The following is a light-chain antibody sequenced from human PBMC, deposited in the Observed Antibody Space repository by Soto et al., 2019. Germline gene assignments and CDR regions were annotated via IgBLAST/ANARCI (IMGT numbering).Light chain of an antibody. V-gene: IGKV3-20*01. CDR2: GAS. CDR1: QSVSSNY. CDR3: QQYGSSPIT. J-gene: IGKJ5*01. Sequence: EIVLTQSPGTLSLSPGERATLSCRASQSVSSNYLAWYQQKSGQAPMLLIYGASSRATGIPDRFSGSGSGTDFTLTISRLEPEDFAAYYCQQYGSSPITFGQGTRLEIK.